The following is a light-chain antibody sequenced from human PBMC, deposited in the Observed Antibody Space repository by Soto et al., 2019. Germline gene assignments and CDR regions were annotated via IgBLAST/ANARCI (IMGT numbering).Light chain of an antibody. CDR1: SSDVGAYTS. V-gene: IGLV2-14*01. CDR2: EVS. Sequence: QSVLTQPASVSGSPGQSITISCTGTSSDVGAYTSVSWYQQHPGKAPKLIIYEVSNRPPGISTRFSGSKSASTASLTISGLQAEDEADYYCVSYATSTTLYVFGSGTKVTVL. J-gene: IGLJ1*01. CDR3: VSYATSTTLYV.